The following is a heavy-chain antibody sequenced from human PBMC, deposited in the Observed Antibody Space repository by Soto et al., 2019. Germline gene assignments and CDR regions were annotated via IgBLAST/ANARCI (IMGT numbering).Heavy chain of an antibody. CDR1: GGSISSYY. CDR3: ARNPTYCSSTSCYVFQH. V-gene: IGHV4-59*01. Sequence: PSETLSLTCTVSGGSISSYYWSWIRQPPGKGLEWIGYIYYSGSTNYNPSLKSRVTISVDTSKNQFSLKLSSVTAADTAVYYCARNPTYCSSTSCYVFQHWGQGTLVTV. CDR2: IYYSGST. D-gene: IGHD2-2*01. J-gene: IGHJ1*01.